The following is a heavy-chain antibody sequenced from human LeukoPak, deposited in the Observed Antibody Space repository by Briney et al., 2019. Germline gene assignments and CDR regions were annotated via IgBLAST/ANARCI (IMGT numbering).Heavy chain of an antibody. CDR1: GFTFSSYW. CDR3: ARASYSSSWIFDP. V-gene: IGHV3-7*01. D-gene: IGHD6-13*01. Sequence: PGGSLRLSCAASGFTFSSYWMSWVRQAPGKGLEWVANIKQDGSEKYYVDSVEGRFTISRDNAKNSLYLQMNSLRAEDTAVYYCARASYSSSWIFDPWGQGTLVTVSS. J-gene: IGHJ5*02. CDR2: IKQDGSEK.